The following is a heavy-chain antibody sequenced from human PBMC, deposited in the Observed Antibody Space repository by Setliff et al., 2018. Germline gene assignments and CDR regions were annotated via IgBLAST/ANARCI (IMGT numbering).Heavy chain of an antibody. J-gene: IGHJ6*03. CDR2: IYYSGTT. Sequence: ETLSLTCTVSGGSISSSDFYWGWIRQPPGKGLEWIGSIYYSGTTNYNPSLKSPVTISIDTSKNQFSLKLSSVTAADTAIYYCARHDARGYYYYMDVWGEGTTVTVSS. V-gene: IGHV4-39*01. D-gene: IGHD3-10*01. CDR1: GGSISSSDFY. CDR3: ARHDARGYYYYMDV.